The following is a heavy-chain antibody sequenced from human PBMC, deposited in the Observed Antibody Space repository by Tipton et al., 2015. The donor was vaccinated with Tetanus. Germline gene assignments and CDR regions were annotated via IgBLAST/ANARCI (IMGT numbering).Heavy chain of an antibody. CDR3: ARGQAAGFTVGYYYYYYGMDV. Sequence: TLSLTCTVSGVSISSSSYYWGWIRQPPGKGLEWIGEINHSGSTNYNPSLKSRVTISVDTSKNQFSLKLSSVTAADTAVYYCARGQAAGFTVGYYYYYYGMDVWGQGTTVTVSS. V-gene: IGHV4-39*07. D-gene: IGHD6-13*01. J-gene: IGHJ6*02. CDR1: GVSISSSSYY. CDR2: INHSGST.